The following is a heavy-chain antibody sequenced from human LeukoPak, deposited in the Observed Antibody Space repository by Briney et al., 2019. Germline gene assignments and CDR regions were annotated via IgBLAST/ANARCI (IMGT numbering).Heavy chain of an antibody. V-gene: IGHV1-8*01. CDR2: MNPNSGNT. D-gene: IGHD3-22*01. Sequence: ASVKVSCKASGYTFTSYDINWVRQATGQGLEWMGWMNPNSGNTGYAQKFQGRATMTRNTSISTAYMELSSLRSEDTAVYYCARGVVDYYDSSGWLGREDYWGQGTLVTVSS. CDR1: GYTFTSYD. CDR3: ARGVVDYYDSSGWLGREDY. J-gene: IGHJ4*02.